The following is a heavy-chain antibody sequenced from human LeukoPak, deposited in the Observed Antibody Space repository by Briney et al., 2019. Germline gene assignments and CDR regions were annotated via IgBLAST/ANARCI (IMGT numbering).Heavy chain of an antibody. CDR2: INHSGST. CDR1: GGSFSGYY. D-gene: IGHD3-10*01. V-gene: IGHV4-34*01. CDR3: ARDHAPGNWFDP. Sequence: PSETLSLTCAVYGGSFSGYYWSWIRQPPGKGREWIGEINHSGSTNYNPSLKSRVTISVDTSKNQFSLKLSSVTAADTAVYYCARDHAPGNWFDPWDQGTLVTVSS. J-gene: IGHJ5*02.